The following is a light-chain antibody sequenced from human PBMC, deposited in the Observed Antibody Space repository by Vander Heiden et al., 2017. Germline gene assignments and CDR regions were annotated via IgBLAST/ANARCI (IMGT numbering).Light chain of an antibody. Sequence: QCALPHPRSCSGAPGPSVTISCTGTSSEGGGYNYGAWYQQQPGIAPRLRIYDVTKRPSGVPDRVSGSKSGNTDSLTISGLQAEDEADDYCCSSAGTYTYVFGPGTKVTVL. CDR2: DVT. CDR3: CSSAGTYTYV. V-gene: IGLV2-11*01. CDR1: SSEGGGYNY. J-gene: IGLJ1*01.